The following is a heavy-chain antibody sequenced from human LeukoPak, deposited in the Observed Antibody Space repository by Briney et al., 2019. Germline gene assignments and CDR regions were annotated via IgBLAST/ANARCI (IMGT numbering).Heavy chain of an antibody. Sequence: ASVKVSCKASGYTFTSYGISWVRQAPGQGLEWMGWISAYNGNTNYAQKLQGRVTMTTDTSTSTAYMELRSLRSDDTAVYYCARDLRNLGQLVRLSYFDYWGQGALVTVSS. CDR1: GYTFTSYG. D-gene: IGHD6-6*01. CDR2: ISAYNGNT. J-gene: IGHJ4*02. V-gene: IGHV1-18*01. CDR3: ARDLRNLGQLVRLSYFDY.